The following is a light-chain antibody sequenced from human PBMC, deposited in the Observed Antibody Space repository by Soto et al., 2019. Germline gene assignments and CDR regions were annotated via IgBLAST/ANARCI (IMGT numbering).Light chain of an antibody. V-gene: IGKV1-33*01. J-gene: IGKJ4*01. Sequence: DIQMTQSPSSLSASVGDRVTITCQTSQVINNYLNWYPQMPGQAPKILIYDVSHLETGVPFRFRGSGFGHFFTLSFSSLQPEDFSTYYCQHYYNFPLTFGGGTKVDIK. CDR1: QVINNY. CDR2: DVS. CDR3: QHYYNFPLT.